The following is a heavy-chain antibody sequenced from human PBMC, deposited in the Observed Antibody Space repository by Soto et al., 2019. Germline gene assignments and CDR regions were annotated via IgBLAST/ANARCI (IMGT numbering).Heavy chain of an antibody. D-gene: IGHD3-22*01. Sequence: TSETLSLTCTVANGSISGDDYYWSWIRQAPGRGLEWIGYIHSSGSIYYNPSLKSRATMSIDTAGNQFSLKVSSVTVADTAVYYCARDLDGLHDDTSGPFPRPGWGQGTLVTVSS. J-gene: IGHJ1*01. CDR2: IHSSGSI. CDR3: ARDLDGLHDDTSGPFPRPG. V-gene: IGHV4-30-4*01. CDR1: NGSISGDDYY.